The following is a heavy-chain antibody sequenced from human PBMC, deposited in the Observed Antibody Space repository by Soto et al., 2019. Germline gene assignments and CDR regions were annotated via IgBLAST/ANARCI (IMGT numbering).Heavy chain of an antibody. CDR1: GGSISSSSYY. CDR3: ARHSGRGIAVAGDWFDP. D-gene: IGHD6-19*01. Sequence: QLQLQESGPGLVKPSETLSLTCTVSGGSISSSSYYWGWIRQPPGKGLEWIGSIYYSGSTYYNPSLKSRVTISVDTSKHQFSLKLSSVTAADTAVYYCARHSGRGIAVAGDWFDPWGQGTLVTVSS. J-gene: IGHJ5*02. V-gene: IGHV4-39*01. CDR2: IYYSGST.